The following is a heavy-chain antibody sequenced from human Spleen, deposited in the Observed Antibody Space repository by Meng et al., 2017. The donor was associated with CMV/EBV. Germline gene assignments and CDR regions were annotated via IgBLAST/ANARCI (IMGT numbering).Heavy chain of an antibody. Sequence: SETLSLTCTVSGGSISSSSYYWGWIRQPPGKGLEWIGSIYYSGSTYYNPSLKSRVTISVDTSKNQFSLKLSSVTAADTAVYYCARIGTTSRFGGFDIWGQGTMVTVSS. CDR2: IYYSGST. D-gene: IGHD1-7*01. CDR3: ARIGTTSRFGGFDI. CDR1: GGSISSSSYY. J-gene: IGHJ3*02. V-gene: IGHV4-39*07.